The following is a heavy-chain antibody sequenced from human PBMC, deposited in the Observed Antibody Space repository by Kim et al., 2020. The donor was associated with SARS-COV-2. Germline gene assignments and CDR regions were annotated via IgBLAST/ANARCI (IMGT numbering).Heavy chain of an antibody. V-gene: IGHV4-59*01. CDR2: IYYSGST. Sequence: SETLSLTCTVSGGSISSYYWSWIRQPPGKGLEWIGYIYYSGSTNYNPSLKSRVTISVDTSKNQFSLKLSSVTAADTAVYYCATAEVVVTASIRYYFDYWGQGTLVTVSS. CDR1: GGSISSYY. J-gene: IGHJ4*02. CDR3: ATAEVVVTASIRYYFDY. D-gene: IGHD2-21*02.